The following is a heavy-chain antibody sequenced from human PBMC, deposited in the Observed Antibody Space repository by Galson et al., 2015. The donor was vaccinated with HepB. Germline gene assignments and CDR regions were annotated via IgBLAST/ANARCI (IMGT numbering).Heavy chain of an antibody. V-gene: IGHV1-2*04. Sequence: SVKVSCKASGYTFTGYYMHWVRQAPGQGLEWMGWINPNSGGTNYAQKFQGWVTMTRDTSISTAYMELSRLRSDDTAVYYCAREEVVDTAMVRFWGFDYWGQGTLVTVSS. CDR2: INPNSGGT. CDR3: AREEVVDTAMVRFWGFDY. D-gene: IGHD5-18*01. J-gene: IGHJ4*02. CDR1: GYTFTGYY.